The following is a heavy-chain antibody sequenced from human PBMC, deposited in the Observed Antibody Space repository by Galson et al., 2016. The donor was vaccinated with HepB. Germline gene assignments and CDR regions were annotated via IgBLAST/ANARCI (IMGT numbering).Heavy chain of an antibody. CDR2: ISAYNGNT. V-gene: IGHV1-18*04. D-gene: IGHD6-19*01. CDR3: AAAVAGNFDC. J-gene: IGHJ4*02. CDR1: GYTFTSYG. Sequence: SVKVSCKASGYTFTSYGITWVRQAPGQGLEWMGWISAYNGNTNYAQKLQGRVTMTTDTSTSTAYMELRSLRSDATAVYYCAAAVAGNFDCWGQGILVTVSS.